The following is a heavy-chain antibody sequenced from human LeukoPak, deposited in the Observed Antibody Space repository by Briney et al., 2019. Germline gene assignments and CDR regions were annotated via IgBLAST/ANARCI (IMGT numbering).Heavy chain of an antibody. CDR1: GGSISSSSYY. J-gene: IGHJ4*02. Sequence: PSETLSLTCTVSGGSISSSSYYWSWIRQPPGKGLEWIGYIYYSGSTNYNPSLKSRVTISVDTSKNQFSLKLSSVTAADTAVYYCAREGSGYSTNFDYWGQGTLVTVSS. CDR3: AREGSGYSTNFDY. D-gene: IGHD3-3*01. CDR2: IYYSGST. V-gene: IGHV4-61*01.